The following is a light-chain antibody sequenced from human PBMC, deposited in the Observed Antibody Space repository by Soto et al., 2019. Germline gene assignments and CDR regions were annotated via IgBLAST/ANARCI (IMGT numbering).Light chain of an antibody. CDR1: QSVLYSSTNENY. Sequence: DIVMTQSPDSLAVSLGERASIHCKSSQSVLYSSTNENYLAWYQQKPGQPPKLLIYWSSTRESGVPDRFSGSGSGTDFTLTISSLQSEDVAVYYCQQYYSAPWTFGQGTKVDIK. CDR2: WSS. V-gene: IGKV4-1*01. CDR3: QQYYSAPWT. J-gene: IGKJ1*01.